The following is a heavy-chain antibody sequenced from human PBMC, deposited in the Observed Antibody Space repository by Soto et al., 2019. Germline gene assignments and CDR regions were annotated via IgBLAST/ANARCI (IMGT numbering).Heavy chain of an antibody. J-gene: IGHJ5*02. D-gene: IGHD3-3*01. CDR1: GFTFSNAW. CDR3: TTRLFGVVITGEFDP. V-gene: IGHV3-15*01. Sequence: GGSLRLSCAASGFTFSNAWMSWVRQAPGKGLEWVGRIKSKTDDGTTDYAAPVKGRFTISRDDSKNTLYLQMNSLKTEDTAVYYCTTRLFGVVITGEFDPWGQGTLVTVSS. CDR2: IKSKTDDGTT.